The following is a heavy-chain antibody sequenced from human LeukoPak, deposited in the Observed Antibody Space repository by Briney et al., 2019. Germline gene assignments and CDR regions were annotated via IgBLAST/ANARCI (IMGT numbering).Heavy chain of an antibody. CDR3: ARDRGYGYGSDY. Sequence: PGGSLRLSCAASGFTFSSYWMHWVRQAPGKGLVWVSRINRDGSSTTYADSVKGRFTISRDNAKNTLYLQMNSLRAEDTAVYYCARDRGYGYGSDYWGQGTLVTVSS. J-gene: IGHJ4*02. CDR2: INRDGSST. V-gene: IGHV3-74*01. CDR1: GFTFSSYW. D-gene: IGHD5-18*01.